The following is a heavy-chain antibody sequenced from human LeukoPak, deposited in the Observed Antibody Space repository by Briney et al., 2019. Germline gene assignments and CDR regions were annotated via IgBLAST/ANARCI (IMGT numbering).Heavy chain of an antibody. J-gene: IGHJ3*02. CDR2: IYYSGST. CDR3: ARRGATTADAFDI. V-gene: IGHV4-59*08. Sequence: SETLSLTCTVSGGSISSYYWSWIRQPPGKGLEWIGYIYYSGSTNYNPSLKSRVTISVNTSKNQFSLKLSSVTAADTAVYYCARRGATTADAFDIWGQGTMVTVSS. D-gene: IGHD1-26*01. CDR1: GGSISSYY.